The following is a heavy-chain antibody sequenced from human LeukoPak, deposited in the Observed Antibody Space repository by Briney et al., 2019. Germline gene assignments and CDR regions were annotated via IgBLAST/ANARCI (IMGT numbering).Heavy chain of an antibody. V-gene: IGHV4-59*12. Sequence: SETLSLTCTVSGVSISSYYWSWIRQHPGKGLEWIGYIHYSGSNYNNPSLKSRPTMSVDTSKNQVSLRLNSVSAADTAVYYCARVYSSSSYSGNWFDPWGQGTLVTVSA. CDR2: IHYSGSN. D-gene: IGHD6-13*01. CDR3: ARVYSSSSYSGNWFDP. J-gene: IGHJ5*02. CDR1: GVSISSYY.